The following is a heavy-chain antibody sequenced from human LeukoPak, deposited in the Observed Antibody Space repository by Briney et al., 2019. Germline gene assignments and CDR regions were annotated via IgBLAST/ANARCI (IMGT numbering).Heavy chain of an antibody. CDR2: ISGSGGST. Sequence: GGSLRLSCAASGFTFSSYAMSWVRQAPGKGLEWVSAISGSGGSTYYADSVKGRFTISRDNSKNTLYLQMSSLRAKDTAVYYCARTSRIAAAGPDYYFDYWGQGTLVTVSS. CDR3: ARTSRIAAAGPDYYFDY. CDR1: GFTFSSYA. J-gene: IGHJ4*02. D-gene: IGHD6-13*01. V-gene: IGHV3-23*01.